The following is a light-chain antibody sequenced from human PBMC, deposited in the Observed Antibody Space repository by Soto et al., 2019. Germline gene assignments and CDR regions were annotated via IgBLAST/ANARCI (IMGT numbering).Light chain of an antibody. CDR2: DVS. CDR1: SSDVGGDHY. J-gene: IGLJ1*01. V-gene: IGLV2-14*01. CDR3: SSYTISITYV. Sequence: QSVLTQPASVSGSPGQSITISCTGTSSDVGGDHYVSWYQQYPGKAPKVMIYDVSNRPSGVYNRFSGSKSGTTASLTISGLQAEDEADYYCSSYTISITYVFGTGTKLTVL.